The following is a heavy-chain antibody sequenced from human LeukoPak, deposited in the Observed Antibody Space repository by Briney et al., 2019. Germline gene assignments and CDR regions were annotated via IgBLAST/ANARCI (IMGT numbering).Heavy chain of an antibody. D-gene: IGHD6-19*01. Sequence: PSETLSLTCTVSGGSISSSSYYWGWLRRPPGTGLEWLGSIYYSGSTYYNPSLKSRVTISVDTSKNQFSLKLSSVTAADTAVYYCARGKIAVAGTLSYYFDYWGQGTLVTVSS. CDR1: GGSISSSSYY. CDR3: ARGKIAVAGTLSYYFDY. J-gene: IGHJ4*02. CDR2: IYYSGST. V-gene: IGHV4-39*01.